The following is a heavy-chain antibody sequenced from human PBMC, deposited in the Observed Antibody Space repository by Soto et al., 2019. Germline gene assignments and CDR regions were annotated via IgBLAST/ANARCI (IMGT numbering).Heavy chain of an antibody. CDR2: IYYSGST. Sequence: PSETLSLTCTVSGGSISSSSYYWGWIRQPPGKGLEWIGSIYYSGSTYYNPSLKSRVTISVDTSKNQFSLKLSSVTAADTAVYYCARQGYYHGSGSYYNIAFDIWGQGTMVTVSS. CDR3: ARQGYYHGSGSYYNIAFDI. CDR1: GGSISSSSYY. V-gene: IGHV4-39*01. J-gene: IGHJ3*02. D-gene: IGHD3-10*01.